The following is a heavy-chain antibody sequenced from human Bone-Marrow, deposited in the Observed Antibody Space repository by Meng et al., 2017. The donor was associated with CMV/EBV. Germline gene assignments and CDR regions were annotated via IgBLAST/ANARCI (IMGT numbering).Heavy chain of an antibody. V-gene: IGHV4-38-2*02. CDR1: GYSISSGYF. Sequence: SETLSLTCTVSGYSISSGYFWGWIRQPPGKGLEWIGTIYHNGNTYYHPSLKSRVTISADSPNNYFSLKLTSMTAADTALYFCARMGARGGNSLIDYWGPGKLVTGSS. CDR2: IYHNGNT. D-gene: IGHD4-23*01. J-gene: IGHJ4*02. CDR3: ARMGARGGNSLIDY.